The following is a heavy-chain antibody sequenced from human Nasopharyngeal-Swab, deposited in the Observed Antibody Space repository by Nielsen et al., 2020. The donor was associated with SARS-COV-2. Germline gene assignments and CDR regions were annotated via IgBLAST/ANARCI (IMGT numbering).Heavy chain of an antibody. CDR1: GLTFSSNG. CDR3: ANDIPFAVTGTTPPAAFDI. CDR2: VWYDGSNK. D-gene: IGHD1-7*01. J-gene: IGHJ3*02. Sequence: GKSLQFSCEAPGLTFSSNGMHWVRQAPGKGREWVAVVWYDGSNKYYADSVKGLLTISRDNSKNTLYLQMISLRAEDTAEYSFANDIPFAVTGTTPPAAFDIWGQGTMVTVSS. V-gene: IGHV3-33*06.